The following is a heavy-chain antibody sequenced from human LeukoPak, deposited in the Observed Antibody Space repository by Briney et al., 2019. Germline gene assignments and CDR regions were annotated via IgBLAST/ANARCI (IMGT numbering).Heavy chain of an antibody. CDR3: ARERLGEHYFDY. V-gene: IGHV3-30-3*01. Sequence: GRSLRLSCAASGFTFNNYAIHWVRQAPGKGLEWVAVISYDGSNKYYADSVKGRFTISRDNSKNTLYLQMDSLRAEDTAVYYCARERLGEHYFDYWGQGTLVTVSS. CDR2: ISYDGSNK. D-gene: IGHD1-1*01. CDR1: GFTFNNYA. J-gene: IGHJ4*02.